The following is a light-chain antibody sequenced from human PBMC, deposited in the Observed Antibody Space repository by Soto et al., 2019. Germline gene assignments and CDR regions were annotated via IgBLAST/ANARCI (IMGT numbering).Light chain of an antibody. CDR1: QSISTF. J-gene: IGKJ4*01. CDR2: GAS. V-gene: IGKV1-39*01. CDR3: QQFCSAPRLT. Sequence: DIQMTQSPSSLSASVGDRVTITCRASQSISTFLNWYQQKPGKAPKLLIYGASNLESGVPSTFSASGSGTDFTLSFSSLHPEGCATYNCQQFCSAPRLTCGGGTNGEFK.